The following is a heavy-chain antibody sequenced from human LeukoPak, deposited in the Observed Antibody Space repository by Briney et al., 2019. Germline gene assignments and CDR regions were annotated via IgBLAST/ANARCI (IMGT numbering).Heavy chain of an antibody. CDR3: ARILVYVSARKFDY. CDR1: AGSISSRSYY. Sequence: SETLSLTCIVYAGSISSRSYYWGWIRQPPGKGLEWIGSIYYSGSTYYNPSLKSRVAISVDTSKNQFSLKLSSVTAADTAVYYCARILVYVSARKFDYWGQGTLVTVSS. D-gene: IGHD1-14*01. J-gene: IGHJ4*02. CDR2: IYYSGST. V-gene: IGHV4-39*01.